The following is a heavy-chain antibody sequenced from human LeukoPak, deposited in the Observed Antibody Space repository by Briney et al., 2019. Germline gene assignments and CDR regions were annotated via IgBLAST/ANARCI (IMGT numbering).Heavy chain of an antibody. D-gene: IGHD1-7*01. CDR3: ARDKNYRHFDY. J-gene: IGHJ4*02. CDR2: ISSSSSTI. Sequence: GGSLRLSCAASGFTFSSYSMNWVRQAPGKGLEWVSYISSSSSTIYYAGSVKGRFTISRDNAKNSLYLQMNSLRAEDTAVYYCARDKNYRHFDYWGQGTLVTVSS. CDR1: GFTFSSYS. V-gene: IGHV3-48*01.